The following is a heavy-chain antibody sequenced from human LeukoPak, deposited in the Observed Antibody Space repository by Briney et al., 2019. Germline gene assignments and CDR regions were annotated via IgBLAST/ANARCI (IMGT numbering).Heavy chain of an antibody. J-gene: IGHJ1*01. V-gene: IGHV3-23*01. D-gene: IGHD2-21*02. CDR2: ISGSGGST. CDR3: AKDCGGDCYYESEYFQH. CDR1: GFTFSSYV. Sequence: GGSLRLSCAASGFTFSSYVMSWVRQAPGKGLEWVSAISGSGGSTYYADSVKGRLTISRDNSKNTLYLQMNSLRAEDTAVYYCAKDCGGDCYYESEYFQHWGQGTLVTVSS.